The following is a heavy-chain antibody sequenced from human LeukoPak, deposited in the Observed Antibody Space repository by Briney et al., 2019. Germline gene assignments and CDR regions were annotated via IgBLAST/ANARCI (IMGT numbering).Heavy chain of an antibody. D-gene: IGHD3-16*01. V-gene: IGHV5-51*01. CDR1: GYTFTGYW. Sequence: GESLKISCKGSGYTFTGYWIAWVRQMPGKGLELMGIIYPGDSGTIYSPSFQGHATISADKSISTAYLQWSSLKASDTAIYYCARQLGLRSLDYWGQGTLVTVSS. J-gene: IGHJ4*02. CDR3: ARQLGLRSLDY. CDR2: IYPGDSGT.